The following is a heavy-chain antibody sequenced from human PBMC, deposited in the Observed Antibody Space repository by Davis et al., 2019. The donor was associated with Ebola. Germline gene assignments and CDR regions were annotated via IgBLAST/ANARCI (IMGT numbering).Heavy chain of an antibody. CDR1: GFNFGEYA. Sequence: GGSLRLSCTASGFNFGEYALTWVRQTPRKGLEWVGFIRNKAYGGTTDYAAPVKGRFTISRDDSKNTLYLQMNSLKTEDTAVHYCTTDTRIVVVPAAIGYYYYGMDVWGQGTTVTVSS. J-gene: IGHJ6*02. CDR2: IRNKAYGGTT. CDR3: TTDTRIVVVPAAIGYYYYGMDV. D-gene: IGHD2-2*01. V-gene: IGHV3-49*04.